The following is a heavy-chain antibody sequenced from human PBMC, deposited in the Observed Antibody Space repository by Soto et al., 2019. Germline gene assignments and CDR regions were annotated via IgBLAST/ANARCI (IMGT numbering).Heavy chain of an antibody. CDR1: GYPFTTYY. CDR3: ATDDYGIFPY. D-gene: IGHD3-10*01. CDR2: IDPRSGGT. V-gene: IGHV1-2*02. Sequence: ASVKVSCKVSGYPFTTYYIHWVRQAPGQGLEWMGWIDPRSGGTVYEQKFQGRVTMTRDTSISTVYMDLSGLTSDDTALYYCATDDYGIFPYWGQGSLVTVPQ. J-gene: IGHJ4*02.